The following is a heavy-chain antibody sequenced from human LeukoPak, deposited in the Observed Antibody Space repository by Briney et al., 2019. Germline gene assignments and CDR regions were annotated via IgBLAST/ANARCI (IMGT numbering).Heavy chain of an antibody. J-gene: IGHJ6*02. CDR2: IYSGGST. V-gene: IGHV3-53*01. CDR3: ARYDFWSGYYGDYYGVDV. CDR1: GFTVSSNY. Sequence: PGGSLRLSCAASGFTVSSNYMSWVRQAPGKGLEWVSVIYSGGSTYYADSVKGRFTISRDNSKNTLYLQMNSLRAEDTAVYYCARYDFWSGYYGDYYGVDVWGQGTTVTVSS. D-gene: IGHD3-3*01.